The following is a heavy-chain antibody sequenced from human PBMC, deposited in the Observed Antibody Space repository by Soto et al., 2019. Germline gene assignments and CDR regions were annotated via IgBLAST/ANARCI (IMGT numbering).Heavy chain of an antibody. CDR3: AKGQSTTSVRGVIRYYYYGMEV. V-gene: IGHV4-39*01. CDR2: IDYSGNI. CDR1: GGSITSSGSA. Sequence: PSETLSLTCNASGGSITSSGSAWGWVRQSPGKGLEWIGTIDYSGNIYYIPSLKSRITISVDTSKNQISLKLSSVTAADTAVYYCAKGQSTTSVRGVIRYYYYGMEVWGQGTTVTVSS. J-gene: IGHJ6*02. D-gene: IGHD3-10*01.